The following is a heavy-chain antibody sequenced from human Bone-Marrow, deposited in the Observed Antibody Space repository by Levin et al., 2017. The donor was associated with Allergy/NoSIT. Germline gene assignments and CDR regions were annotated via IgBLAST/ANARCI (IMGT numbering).Heavy chain of an antibody. D-gene: IGHD5-12*01. CDR3: AGVRGSSGYGADFDY. V-gene: IGHV4-39*01. CDR1: FFSLLLRRSY. J-gene: IGHJ4*02. Sequence: LSLPCPVSFFSLLLRRSYWGWIRQPPGKGLEWIGSVYYSGSTYYNPSLKSRVTPSLHTSKNQFSLRLSSVTAADTAVYYCAGVRGSSGYGADFDYWGQGTLVTVSS. CDR2: VYYSGST.